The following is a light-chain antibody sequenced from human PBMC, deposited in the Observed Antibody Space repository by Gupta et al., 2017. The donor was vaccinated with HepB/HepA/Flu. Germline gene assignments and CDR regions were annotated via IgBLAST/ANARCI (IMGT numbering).Light chain of an antibody. V-gene: IGLV1-44*01. Sequence: QSVLTQPPSASGTPGQRVTISCSGSSSNIGSYTVSWYHQLPGTAPRLLIYSNNQRPSGVPDRFSGSKSGTSASLAISGLQSEDEADYFCAARDDNLNGVVFGGGTKLTVL. CDR1: SSNIGSYT. CDR3: AARDDNLNGVV. J-gene: IGLJ2*01. CDR2: SNN.